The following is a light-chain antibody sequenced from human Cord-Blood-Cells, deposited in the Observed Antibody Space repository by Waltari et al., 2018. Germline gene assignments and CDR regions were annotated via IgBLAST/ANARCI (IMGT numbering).Light chain of an antibody. V-gene: IGLV3-1*01. CDR3: QAWDSSTVV. Sequence: SYQLTQPPSVSVSPAHTASIPCSGDKLGDKYACWYQQKPGHSPVLVIYQDSKRPSGIPERFSGSNSGNTATLTISGTQAMDEADYYCQAWDSSTVVFGGGTKLTVL. J-gene: IGLJ2*01. CDR2: QDS. CDR1: KLGDKY.